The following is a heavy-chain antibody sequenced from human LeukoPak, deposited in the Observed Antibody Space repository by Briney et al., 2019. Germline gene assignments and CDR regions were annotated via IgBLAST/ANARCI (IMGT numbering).Heavy chain of an antibody. CDR3: ARDQSVGAYADAFDI. J-gene: IGHJ3*02. Sequence: GGSLRLSCAASGLTFSSYSMDWVRQAPGKGLEWVSSISSSSSYIYYADSVKGRFTICRDNAKKSLYLQMNSLRAEDTAVYYCARDQSVGAYADAFDIWGQGTMVTVSS. V-gene: IGHV3-21*01. CDR2: ISSSSSYI. CDR1: GLTFSSYS. D-gene: IGHD1-26*01.